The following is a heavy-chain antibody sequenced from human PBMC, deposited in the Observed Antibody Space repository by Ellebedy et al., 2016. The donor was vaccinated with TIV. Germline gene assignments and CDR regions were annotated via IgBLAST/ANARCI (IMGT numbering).Heavy chain of an antibody. CDR1: GFTFSTYS. D-gene: IGHD2-21*02. CDR3: ARGLIRLGFPARYGMDV. Sequence: PGGSLRLSCAASGFTFSTYSMNWVRQAPGRGLEWVSGISTSSSYISYATSVKGRFTTPRDNAHNSLYLQMDSLGAEDTAVYFCARGLIRLGFPARYGMDVWGQGTTVIVSS. J-gene: IGHJ6*02. CDR2: ISTSSSYI. V-gene: IGHV3-21*01.